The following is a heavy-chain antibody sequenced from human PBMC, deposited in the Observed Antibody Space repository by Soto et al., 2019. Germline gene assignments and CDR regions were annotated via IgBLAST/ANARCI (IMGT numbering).Heavy chain of an antibody. CDR2: INANNGDT. Sequence: QVQLVQSGPELKKPGASVKVSCKASGYTFTNYGISWVRQAPGQGLEWMGRINANNGDTDYRQKFQGRITMTADASTDTVYMDLRNLTTDDTGVYYCSRFGAYGSHWGQGTQITVSS. CDR1: GYTFTNYG. V-gene: IGHV1-18*04. D-gene: IGHD1-26*01. CDR3: SRFGAYGSH. J-gene: IGHJ4*02.